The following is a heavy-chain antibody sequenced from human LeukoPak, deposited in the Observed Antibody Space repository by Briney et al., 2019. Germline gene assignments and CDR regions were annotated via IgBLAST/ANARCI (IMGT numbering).Heavy chain of an antibody. J-gene: IGHJ4*02. CDR2: INPNSGGT. CDR3: AREGGVVPAAIGGN. D-gene: IGHD2-2*01. CDR1: GYTFTSYD. Sequence: ASVKVSCKASGYTFTSYDINWVRQATGQGLEWMGWINPNSGGTNYAQKFQGRVTMTRDTSISTAYMELSRLRSDDTAVYYCAREGGVVPAAIGGNWGQGTLVTVSS. V-gene: IGHV1-2*02.